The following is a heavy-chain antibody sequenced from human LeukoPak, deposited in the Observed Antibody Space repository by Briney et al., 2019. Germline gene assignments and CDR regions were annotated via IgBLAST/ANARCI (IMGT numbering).Heavy chain of an antibody. CDR3: ARAAVGAQADY. CDR1: GFTFSSYW. CDR2: INSDGSST. J-gene: IGHJ4*02. D-gene: IGHD6-6*01. V-gene: IGHV3-74*01. Sequence: GGSLRLSCAASGFTFSSYWMHWLPQGPGKGLVWVSRINSDGSSTSYADSVKGRFTISRDNAKNTLYLQMNSLRAEDTAVYYCARAAVGAQADYWGQGTLVTVSS.